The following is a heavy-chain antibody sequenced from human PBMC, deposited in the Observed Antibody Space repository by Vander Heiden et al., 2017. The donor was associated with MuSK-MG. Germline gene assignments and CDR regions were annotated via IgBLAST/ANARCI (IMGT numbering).Heavy chain of an antibody. Sequence: QRHLQQSPPGLVLPSESPSPTCSVFGPSISSSSYYWGWIRQPPGKGLEWIGSIYYSGSTYYNPSLKSRVTISVDTSKNQFSLKLSSVTAADTAVYYCARHLRGGGWCCFDYWGQGTLVTVSS. J-gene: IGHJ4*02. CDR3: ARHLRGGGWCCFDY. D-gene: IGHD6-19*01. CDR2: IYYSGST. CDR1: GPSISSSSYY. V-gene: IGHV4-39*01.